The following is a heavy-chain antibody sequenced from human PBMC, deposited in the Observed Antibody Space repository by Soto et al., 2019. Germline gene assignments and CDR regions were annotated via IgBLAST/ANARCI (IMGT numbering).Heavy chain of an antibody. CDR3: ARDRGYR. CDR1: GFCVGDNY. Sequence: EVQLVESGGGLVQPGGSLRLSCAASGFCVGDNYMKWVRQAPGKGLEWVSLIYSGGSTFYADSVKGRFTISRDNSKNTLFLQMNNLRVDDTAVYYCARDRGYRWGQGTMVTVSA. CDR2: IYSGGST. J-gene: IGHJ3*01. V-gene: IGHV3-66*01. D-gene: IGHD5-12*01.